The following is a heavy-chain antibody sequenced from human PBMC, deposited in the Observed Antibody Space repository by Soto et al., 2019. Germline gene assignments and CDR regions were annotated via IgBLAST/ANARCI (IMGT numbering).Heavy chain of an antibody. CDR3: ARSDIAVAGTGIDY. D-gene: IGHD6-19*01. V-gene: IGHV1-8*01. CDR1: GYTFTSYD. Sequence: ASVKVSCKASGYTFTSYDIDWVRQATGQGLEWMGWMNPNSGNTGYAQKFQGRVTMTRNTSISTAYMELSSLRSEDTAVYYCARSDIAVAGTGIDYWGQGTLVTVSS. CDR2: MNPNSGNT. J-gene: IGHJ4*02.